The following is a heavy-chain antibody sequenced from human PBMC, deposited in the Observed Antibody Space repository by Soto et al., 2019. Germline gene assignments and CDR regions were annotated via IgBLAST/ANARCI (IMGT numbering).Heavy chain of an antibody. V-gene: IGHV3-48*01. Sequence: LRLSCAASGFTFSRYTMNWVRQTPGKGLEWVSYISSGSLSIYYADSVKGRFTISRDNSKNTLYLQMNSLRAEDTAVYYCAKVVDILTGYPDAFDIWGQGTMVTV. CDR1: GFTFSRYT. D-gene: IGHD3-9*01. J-gene: IGHJ3*02. CDR2: ISSGSLSI. CDR3: AKVVDILTGYPDAFDI.